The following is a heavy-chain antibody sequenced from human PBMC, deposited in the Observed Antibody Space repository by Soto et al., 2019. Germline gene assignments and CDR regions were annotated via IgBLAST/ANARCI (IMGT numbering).Heavy chain of an antibody. CDR3: AQQLGYCSGGSCGS. CDR1: GFTFSSYA. Sequence: VGSVRLSCAASGFTFSSYAMSWVRQAPGKGLEWVSAISGSGGSTYYADSVKGRFTISRDNSKNTLYLQMNSLRAEDTAVYYCAQQLGYCSGGSCGSWGQGTLVTVSS. CDR2: ISGSGGST. J-gene: IGHJ4*02. V-gene: IGHV3-23*01. D-gene: IGHD2-15*01.